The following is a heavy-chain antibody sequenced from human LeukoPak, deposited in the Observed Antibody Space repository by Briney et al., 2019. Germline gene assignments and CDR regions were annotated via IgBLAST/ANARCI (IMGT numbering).Heavy chain of an antibody. V-gene: IGHV4-30-2*01. CDR1: GGSISSGGYY. Sequence: PSETPSLTCTVSGGSISSGGYYWSWIRQPPGKGLEWIWYIYHSGSTYYNPSLKRRVTISVDRSKNQFSLQLSSVTAADTAVYFCARDPSRRLPFDPFHLWRQGTMVTVPS. CDR3: ARDPSRRLPFDPFHL. CDR2: IYHSGST. J-gene: IGHJ3*01. D-gene: IGHD2-15*01.